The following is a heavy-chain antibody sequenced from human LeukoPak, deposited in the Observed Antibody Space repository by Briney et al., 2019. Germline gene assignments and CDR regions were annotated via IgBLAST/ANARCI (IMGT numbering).Heavy chain of an antibody. V-gene: IGHV1-69*13. J-gene: IGHJ4*02. CDR1: GGTFSSYA. CDR2: IIPIFGTA. D-gene: IGHD6-13*01. CDR3: AREGYSSSWYYFDY. Sequence: ASVKVFCKASGGTFSSYAISWVRQAPGQGLEWMGGIIPIFGTANYAQKFQGRVAITADESTSTAYMELSSLRSEDTAVYYCAREGYSSSWYYFDYWGQGTLVTVSS.